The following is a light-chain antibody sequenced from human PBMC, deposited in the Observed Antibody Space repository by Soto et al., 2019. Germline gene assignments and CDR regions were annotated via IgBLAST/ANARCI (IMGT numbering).Light chain of an antibody. CDR2: GAS. Sequence: EIVMTQSPATLSVTPGERATLSCRASQSVSSNLAWYQQKPGQAPRLLIYGASTRATGIPDRFSGSGSGTDFTLTISRLEPEDFAVYYCQQYGSSPWTFGQGTRLEI. J-gene: IGKJ5*01. V-gene: IGKV3-20*01. CDR3: QQYGSSPWT. CDR1: QSVSSN.